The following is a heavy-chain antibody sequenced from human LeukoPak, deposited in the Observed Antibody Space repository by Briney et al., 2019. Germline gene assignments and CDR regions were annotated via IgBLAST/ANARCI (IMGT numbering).Heavy chain of an antibody. CDR3: ARGVTPDWFDP. V-gene: IGHV3-23*01. J-gene: IGHJ5*02. CDR2: ISGRDDRT. CDR1: RFTFSSYE. Sequence: GGSLRLSCAASRFTFSSYEMNWVRQAPGKGLEWVSSISGRDDRTYYADSAKGRFTISRDNSKNTLYLQMNRLRAEDTAVYYCARGVTPDWFDPWGQGTLVTVSS. D-gene: IGHD2-21*02.